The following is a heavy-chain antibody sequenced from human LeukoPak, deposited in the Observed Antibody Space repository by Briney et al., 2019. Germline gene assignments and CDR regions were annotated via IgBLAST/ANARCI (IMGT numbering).Heavy chain of an antibody. D-gene: IGHD2-15*01. Sequence: GGSLRLSCAASGFTFTDFYMSWIRQAPGKGLEWVSAISNNGGYTYYADSVQGRFTISRDNSKSTLCLRMNSLRAEDTAVYYCAKQLGYCSDGSCYFPYWGQGTLVTVSS. V-gene: IGHV3-23*01. CDR1: GFTFTDFY. CDR2: ISNNGGYT. CDR3: AKQLGYCSDGSCYFPY. J-gene: IGHJ4*02.